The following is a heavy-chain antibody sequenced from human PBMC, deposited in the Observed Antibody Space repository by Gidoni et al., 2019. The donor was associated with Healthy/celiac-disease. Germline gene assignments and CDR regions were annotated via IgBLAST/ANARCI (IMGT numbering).Heavy chain of an antibody. Sequence: QLQLQESGPGLVKPSETLSLTCTVSGGSISSSSYYWGWIRQPPGKGLELIGSIYYSGSTYYNPAPKSWVTNTVSPAKDPVPLEAGPGDPPGTGVYFWGGRPNLGPGGYHLCLWGPGTP. CDR2: IYYSGST. J-gene: IGHJ6*02. D-gene: IGHD3-10*01. CDR1: GGSISSSSYY. V-gene: IGHV4-39*07. CDR3: GGRPNLGPGGYHLCL.